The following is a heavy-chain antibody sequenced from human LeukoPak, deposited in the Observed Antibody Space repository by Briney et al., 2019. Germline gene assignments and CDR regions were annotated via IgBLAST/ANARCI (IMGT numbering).Heavy chain of an antibody. J-gene: IGHJ4*02. D-gene: IGHD3-10*01. V-gene: IGHV4-34*01. CDR2: INHSGST. Sequence: SETLSLTCAVYGGSFSGYYWSWIRQPPGKGLEWIGEINHSGSTNYNPSLKSRVTISVDTSKSQFSLKLSSVTAADTAVYYCARGGYYYDYFDYWGQGTLVTVSS. CDR1: GGSFSGYY. CDR3: ARGGYYYDYFDY.